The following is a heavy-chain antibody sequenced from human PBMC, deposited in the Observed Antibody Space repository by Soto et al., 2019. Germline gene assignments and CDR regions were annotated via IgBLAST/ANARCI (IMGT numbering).Heavy chain of an antibody. J-gene: IGHJ3*02. Sequence: PGGSLRLSCAASGSIFRGYGMHWVRQAPGKGLEWVAVIRYDGSNINYADSVMGRFTISRDNSKNTLYLEMNSLRAEDTAVYYCARAGLRYFDWLLGPGAFDIWGQGTMVTVSS. CDR2: IRYDGSNI. CDR1: GSIFRGYG. D-gene: IGHD3-9*01. CDR3: ARAGLRYFDWLLGPGAFDI. V-gene: IGHV3-33*01.